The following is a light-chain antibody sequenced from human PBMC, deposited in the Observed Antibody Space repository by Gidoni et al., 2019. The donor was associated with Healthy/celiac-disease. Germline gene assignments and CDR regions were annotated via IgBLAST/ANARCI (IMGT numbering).Light chain of an antibody. J-gene: IGLJ2*01. CDR3: SSYTSSSTLDVV. CDR1: SSDVGGYNY. V-gene: IGLV2-14*01. CDR2: EVS. Sequence: QSALTQPASASGSPGQSITISCTGTSSDVGGYNYVSWYQQHPGKAPKLMIYEVSNRPSGVSNRFSSSKSGNTASLTISGLQAEDEADYYCSSYTSSSTLDVVFGGGTKLTVL.